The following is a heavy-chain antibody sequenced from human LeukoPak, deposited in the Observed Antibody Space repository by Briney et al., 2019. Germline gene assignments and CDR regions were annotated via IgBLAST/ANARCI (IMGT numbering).Heavy chain of an antibody. CDR3: AKAPVWNYYYGLDV. Sequence: PGGSQRLSCAASGLTASHNVNNAMSWVRHAPGKGLEWVSGITTSGSTYYADSVKGRFTISRENSNNTLYLHMDSLRAEDTAVYYCAKAPVWNYYYGLDVWGQGTTVTVSS. D-gene: IGHD2-21*01. CDR1: GLTASHNVNNA. V-gene: IGHV3-23*01. J-gene: IGHJ6*02. CDR2: ITTSGST.